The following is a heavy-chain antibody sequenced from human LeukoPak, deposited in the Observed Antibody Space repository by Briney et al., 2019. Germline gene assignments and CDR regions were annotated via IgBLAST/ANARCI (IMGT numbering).Heavy chain of an antibody. D-gene: IGHD2-2*01. CDR2: INHSGST. V-gene: IGHV4-34*01. Sequence: SETLSLTCAVYGGSFSGYYWSWIRQPPGKGPEWIGEINHSGSTNYNPSLKSRVTISVDTSKNQFSLRLSSVTAADTAVYYCAKQKNMHDTFDIWGQGTMVTVSS. CDR1: GGSFSGYY. CDR3: AKQKNMHDTFDI. J-gene: IGHJ3*02.